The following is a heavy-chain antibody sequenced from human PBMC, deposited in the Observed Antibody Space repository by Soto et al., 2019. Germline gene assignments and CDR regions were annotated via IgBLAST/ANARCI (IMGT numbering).Heavy chain of an antibody. Sequence: QVQLVQSGAEVQKPGASVKVSCKASGYTFTDHGITWVRQAPGQGLEWMGWISAYNGNTKYTQSLQGRVTLTTDTSTSTAYMELRSLRSDDTAVYYCASQRGFGPYYVEYWGQGTLVTVSS. CDR3: ASQRGFGPYYVEY. J-gene: IGHJ4*02. CDR1: GYTFTDHG. V-gene: IGHV1-18*01. D-gene: IGHD3-10*01. CDR2: ISAYNGNT.